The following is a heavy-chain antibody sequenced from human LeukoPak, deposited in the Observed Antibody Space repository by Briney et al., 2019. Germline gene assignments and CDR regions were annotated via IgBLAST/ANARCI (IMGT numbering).Heavy chain of an antibody. J-gene: IGHJ4*02. CDR2: INHSEGT. CDR3: ARGPYYGSGSYTY. V-gene: IGHV4-34*01. Sequence: SETLSLTCAVYGGSFSGYYWSWIRQPPGKGLEWIGEINHSEGTNYNPSLKSRVTISVDTSKNQFSLKLSSVTAADTAVYYCARGPYYGSGSYTYWGQGTLVTVSS. CDR1: GGSFSGYY. D-gene: IGHD3-10*01.